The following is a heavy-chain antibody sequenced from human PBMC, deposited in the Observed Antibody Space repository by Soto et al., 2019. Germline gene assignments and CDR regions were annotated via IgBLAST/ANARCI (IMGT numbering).Heavy chain of an antibody. CDR2: ISWNGGSI. Sequence: EVQLVESGGGLVQPGRSLRLSCAASGFTFDDYAMHWVRQAPGKGLEWVSGISWNGGSIGYADSVKGRFTISRDNAQNSLYLQMNSLGAEDTVLYYCAKDGNSYGLSGYYGMDVWGRGTTVTVSS. J-gene: IGHJ6*02. CDR1: GFTFDDYA. D-gene: IGHD5-18*01. CDR3: AKDGNSYGLSGYYGMDV. V-gene: IGHV3-9*01.